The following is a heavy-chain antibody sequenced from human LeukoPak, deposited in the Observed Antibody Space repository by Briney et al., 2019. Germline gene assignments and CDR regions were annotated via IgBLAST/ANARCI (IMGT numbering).Heavy chain of an antibody. J-gene: IGHJ4*02. Sequence: GGSLRLSCAASGFTFDDYAMSWVRQTPGKGLEWVSGTNWDGGRTGYADSVKGRFTISRDNAKNSLYLQMNSLRAEDTAVYYCAKARSGYFDYWGQGTLVTVSS. CDR1: GFTFDDYA. CDR3: AKARSGYFDY. V-gene: IGHV3-20*04. CDR2: TNWDGGRT.